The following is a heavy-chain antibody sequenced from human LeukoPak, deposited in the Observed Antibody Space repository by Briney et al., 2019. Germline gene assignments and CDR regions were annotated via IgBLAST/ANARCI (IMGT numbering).Heavy chain of an antibody. D-gene: IGHD2-15*01. Sequence: GGSLRLSCAPSGFTVSSYAISWVRQAPGNGLEWVSAISGSGGSTYYAHSVKGSFTISRDNSKNTLYLQIASLRAEYTAVYFCAKEYCSGGSCYPAYFDYWGQGTLVTVSS. V-gene: IGHV3-23*01. CDR1: GFTVSSYA. CDR3: AKEYCSGGSCYPAYFDY. J-gene: IGHJ4*02. CDR2: ISGSGGST.